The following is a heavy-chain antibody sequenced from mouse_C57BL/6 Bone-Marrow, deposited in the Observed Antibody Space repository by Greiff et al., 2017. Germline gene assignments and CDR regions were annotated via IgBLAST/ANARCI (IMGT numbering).Heavy chain of an antibody. V-gene: IGHV5-17*01. CDR2: ISSGSSTI. CDR1: GFTFSDYG. J-gene: IGHJ4*01. Sequence: DVHLVESGGGLVKPGGSLKLSCAASGFTFSDYGMHWVRQAPEQGLEWVAYISSGSSTIYYADTVKGRFTISRDNAKNTLFLQMTSLRSEDTAMYYCARRDYVDGDAMDYWGQGTSVTVSS. CDR3: ARRDYVDGDAMDY. D-gene: IGHD2-4*01.